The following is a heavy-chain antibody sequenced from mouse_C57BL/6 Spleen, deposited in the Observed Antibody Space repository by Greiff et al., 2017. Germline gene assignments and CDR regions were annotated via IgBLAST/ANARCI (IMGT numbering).Heavy chain of an antibody. CDR3: AREGGYYPLYAMDY. CDR2: ISYSGST. CDR1: GYSITSGYD. J-gene: IGHJ4*01. V-gene: IGHV3-1*01. Sequence: VQLQQSGPGMVKPSQSLSLTCTVTGYSITSGYDWHWIRHFPGNKLEWMGYISYSGSTHYNPSLKSRISITHDTSKNHFFLKLNSVTTEDTATYYCAREGGYYPLYAMDYWGQGTSVTVSS. D-gene: IGHD2-3*01.